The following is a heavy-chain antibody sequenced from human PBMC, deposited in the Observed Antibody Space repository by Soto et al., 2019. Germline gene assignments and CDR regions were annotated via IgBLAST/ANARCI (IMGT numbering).Heavy chain of an antibody. Sequence: DVQLVESGGGLVQPGGSLRLSCAASGFTFDDYAMHWVRRVPGKGLEWVSSITWNSNVLGYADSVEGRFTISRDNAKNSLYLQMNSLRPEDTALYYCAKGGPDGFCSGGRCYFEQWGQGTLVTVSS. CDR2: ITWNSNVL. D-gene: IGHD2-15*01. CDR1: GFTFDDYA. CDR3: AKGGPDGFCSGGRCYFEQ. J-gene: IGHJ4*02. V-gene: IGHV3-9*01.